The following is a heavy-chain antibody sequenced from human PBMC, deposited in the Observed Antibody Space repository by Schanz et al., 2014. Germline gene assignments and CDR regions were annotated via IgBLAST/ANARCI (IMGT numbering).Heavy chain of an antibody. CDR3: ARVAPAATYRDS. CDR1: GFSFSIFA. CDR2: ISSSSSTI. V-gene: IGHV3-48*04. Sequence: EVQLLESGGGLVQPGGSLRLSCAASGFSFSIFAMTWVRQAPGKGLEWVSYISSSSSTIYYADSVKGRFTISRDNAKNSLFLQMNSLSAEDTAVYYCARVAPAATYRDSWGLGTLVTVSS. D-gene: IGHD2-2*01. J-gene: IGHJ4*02.